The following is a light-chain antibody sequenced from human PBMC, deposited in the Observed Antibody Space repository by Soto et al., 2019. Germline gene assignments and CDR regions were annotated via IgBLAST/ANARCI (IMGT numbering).Light chain of an antibody. CDR1: QSISSN. CDR2: GAS. CDR3: QQYNNWPAIT. Sequence: EIVMTQSPPTLSVPPGERAALSCRASQSISSNLAWYQQKPGQAPRLLIYGASTRATGIPARFSGSGSGTEFTLTISSLQSEDFAVYYCQQYNNWPAITFGQGTRLEIK. V-gene: IGKV3D-15*01. J-gene: IGKJ5*01.